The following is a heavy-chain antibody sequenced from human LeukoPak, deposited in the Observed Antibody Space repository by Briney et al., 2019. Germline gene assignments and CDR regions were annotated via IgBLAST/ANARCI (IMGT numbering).Heavy chain of an antibody. CDR1: GGSISSYY. CDR2: IYYSGST. Sequence: SETLSLTCTVSGGSISSYYWSWIRQPPGKGLEWIGYIYYSGSTNYNPSLKSRVTISVDTSKNQFSLKLSSVTAADTAVYYCARDKRAVAGTADYFDYWGQGTLVTVSS. J-gene: IGHJ4*02. V-gene: IGHV4-59*01. D-gene: IGHD6-19*01. CDR3: ARDKRAVAGTADYFDY.